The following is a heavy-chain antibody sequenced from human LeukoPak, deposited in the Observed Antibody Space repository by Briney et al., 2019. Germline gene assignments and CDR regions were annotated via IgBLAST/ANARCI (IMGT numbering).Heavy chain of an antibody. CDR2: ISSSGSTI. J-gene: IGHJ5*02. Sequence: KPGGSLRLSCAASGFTFSDYYMSWIRQAPGKGLEWVSYISSSGSTIYYADSVKGRFTISRDNAKNSLYLQMNSLRAEDTAVYYCARRLTITAIRTLGGNWFDPWGQGTLVTVSS. V-gene: IGHV3-11*01. CDR1: GFTFSDYY. CDR3: ARRLTITAIRTLGGNWFDP. D-gene: IGHD5-18*01.